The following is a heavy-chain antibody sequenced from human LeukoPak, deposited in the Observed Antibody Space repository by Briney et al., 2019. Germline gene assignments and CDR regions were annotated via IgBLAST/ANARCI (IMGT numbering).Heavy chain of an antibody. CDR2: IYPGDSDT. V-gene: IGHV5-51*03. J-gene: IGHJ3*02. CDR3: ARSETLSAFDI. CDR1: GYSFTNYW. Sequence: GKSLKISCNGSGYSFTNYWIGWVRQLPGKGLEWMGIIYPGDSDTRYSPPFQGQVTISADKSITTAYLQWNSLKASDTAMYYFARSETLSAFDIWGQGTMVTVSS.